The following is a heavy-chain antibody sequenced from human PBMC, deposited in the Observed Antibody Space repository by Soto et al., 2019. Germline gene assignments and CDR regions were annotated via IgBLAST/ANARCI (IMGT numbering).Heavy chain of an antibody. CDR3: ARGAYSSSSTQFRD. CDR2: IYYSGST. CDR1: GGSISSYY. Sequence: QVQLQESGPGLVKPSETLSLTCTVSGGSISSYYWSWIRQPPGKGLEWIGYIYYSGSTNYNPSLKSRVTISVDTSKNQFSLKLSSVTAADTAVYYCARGAYSSSSTQFRDWGQGTLVTVSS. J-gene: IGHJ4*02. D-gene: IGHD6-6*01. V-gene: IGHV4-59*01.